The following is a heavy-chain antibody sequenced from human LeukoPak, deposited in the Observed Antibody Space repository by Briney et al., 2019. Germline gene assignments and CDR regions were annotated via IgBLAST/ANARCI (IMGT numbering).Heavy chain of an antibody. CDR1: GYTFTSYD. D-gene: IGHD5-18*01. CDR2: MNPKSGNT. V-gene: IGHV1-8*01. J-gene: IGHJ6*02. CDR3: ARAGWGTAMVLSRYYYGMDV. Sequence: GASVKVSCKASGYTFTSYDINWVRQATGQGLEWMGWMNPKSGNTGYAQKFQGRVTMTRNTSMSTAYMELSSLRSEDTAVYYCARAGWGTAMVLSRYYYGMDVWGQGTTVTVSS.